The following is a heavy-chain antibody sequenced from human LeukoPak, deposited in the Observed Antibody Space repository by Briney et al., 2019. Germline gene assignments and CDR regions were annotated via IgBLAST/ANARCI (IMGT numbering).Heavy chain of an antibody. CDR2: IYYSGST. Sequence: SETLSLTCTVSGGSISSYYWNWIRQPPGKGLEWIGYIYYSGSTNYNPSLKSRVTISVDTSKNQFSLKLSSVAAADTAVYYCARVIAAADHFDYWGQGTLVTVSS. CDR1: GGSISSYY. D-gene: IGHD6-13*01. J-gene: IGHJ4*02. CDR3: ARVIAAADHFDY. V-gene: IGHV4-59*01.